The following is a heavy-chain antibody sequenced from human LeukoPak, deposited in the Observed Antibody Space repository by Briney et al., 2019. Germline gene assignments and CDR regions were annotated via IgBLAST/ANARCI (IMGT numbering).Heavy chain of an antibody. CDR2: IYSGGST. CDR3: ASQTTVKYYFDY. J-gene: IGHJ4*02. CDR1: GFTFSDYY. D-gene: IGHD4-17*01. Sequence: PGGSLRLSCAASGFTFSDYYMSWVRQAPGKGLEWVSVIYSGGSTYYADSVKGRFTISRDNSKNTLYLQMNSLRAEDTAVYYCASQTTVKYYFDYWGQGTLVTVSS. V-gene: IGHV3-53*01.